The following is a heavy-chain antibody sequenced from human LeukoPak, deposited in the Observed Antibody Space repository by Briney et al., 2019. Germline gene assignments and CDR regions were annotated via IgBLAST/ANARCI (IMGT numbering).Heavy chain of an antibody. V-gene: IGHV1-18*01. CDR1: GYSFDKFG. CDR3: VRVGSAYGDPLEFDL. D-gene: IGHD2-21*01. CDR2: ISAYSGKT. J-gene: IGHJ5*02. Sequence: ASVKVSCKASGYSFDKFGISWVRQAPGQGLQWMGWISAYSGKTYSAQKLQDRVTMTTDNSTSTAYLELRSLRADDTAVYFCVRVGSAYGDPLEFDLWGQGTLVTVSS.